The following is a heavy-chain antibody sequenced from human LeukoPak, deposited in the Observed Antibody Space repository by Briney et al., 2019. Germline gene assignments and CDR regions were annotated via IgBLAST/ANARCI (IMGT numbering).Heavy chain of an antibody. J-gene: IGHJ4*02. V-gene: IGHV3-48*04. CDR1: GFTFSSYS. D-gene: IGHD6-19*01. CDR3: ARRIAVALTDY. CDR2: ISSSGSAI. Sequence: TGGSLRLSCAASGFTFSSYSMNWVRQAPGKGLEWVSYISSSGSAIYYADSVKGRFTISRDNAKNSLYLQMNSLRAEDTAVYYCARRIAVALTDYWGQGTLVTVSS.